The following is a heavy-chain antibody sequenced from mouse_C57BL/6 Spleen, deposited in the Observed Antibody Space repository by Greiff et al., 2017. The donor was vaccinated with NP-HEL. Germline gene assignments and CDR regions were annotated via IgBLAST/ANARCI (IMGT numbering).Heavy chain of an antibody. Sequence: VQLQQSGPGLVQPSQSLSITCTVSGFSLTSYGVHWVRQSPGKGLEWLGVIWSGGSTDYNAAFISRMSISKDNSKSQVFFKMNSLQAEDTAIYYCARNSPYVRFAYWGQGTLVTVSA. J-gene: IGHJ3*01. CDR3: ARNSPYVRFAY. V-gene: IGHV2-2*01. CDR1: GFSLTSYG. CDR2: IWSGGST.